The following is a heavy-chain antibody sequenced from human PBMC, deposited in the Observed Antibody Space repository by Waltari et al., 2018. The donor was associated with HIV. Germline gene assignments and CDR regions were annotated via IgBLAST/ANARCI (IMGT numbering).Heavy chain of an antibody. CDR3: ASQYSTDYYYYYGMDV. D-gene: IGHD6-6*01. CDR2: IIPILGIA. Sequence: QVQLVQSGAEVKKPGSSVTVSCKASGGTFSSYAISWVRQAHGQGLEWMGRIIPILGIANYAQKFQGRVTITADKSTSTAYMELSSLRSEDTAVYYCASQYSTDYYYYYGMDVWGQGTTVTVSS. J-gene: IGHJ6*02. CDR1: GGTFSSYA. V-gene: IGHV1-69*04.